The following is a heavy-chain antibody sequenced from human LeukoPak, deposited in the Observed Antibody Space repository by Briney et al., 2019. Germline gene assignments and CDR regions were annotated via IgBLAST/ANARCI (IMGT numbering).Heavy chain of an antibody. Sequence: KPGGSLRLSCAASGFTFISYTMNWVRQAPGKGLEWVSSISGSSSNIYYADSVKGRFTISRDNAKNSLNLQMDSLRAEDTGIYYWARDRYGDHSFDFWGQGSLVTVCS. CDR2: ISGSSSNI. V-gene: IGHV3-21*06. CDR3: ARDRYGDHSFDF. J-gene: IGHJ4*02. CDR1: GFTFISYT. D-gene: IGHD4-17*01.